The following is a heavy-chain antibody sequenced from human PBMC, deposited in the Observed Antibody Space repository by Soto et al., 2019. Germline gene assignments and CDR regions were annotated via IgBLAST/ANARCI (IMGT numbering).Heavy chain of an antibody. J-gene: IGHJ4*02. CDR2: IRPDGSQK. D-gene: IGHD6-13*01. Sequence: EVQLVESGGGLVQPGGSLRLSCAASGFTFSTYWMAWVRQAPGKGLEWVANIRPDGSQKYYVDSVKGRFTISRDNARNSVYLLMNSLLFEDTAVYYCAGRGVSGSFYGEVYWGQGALVTISS. CDR3: AGRGVSGSFYGEVY. CDR1: GFTFSTYW. V-gene: IGHV3-7*01.